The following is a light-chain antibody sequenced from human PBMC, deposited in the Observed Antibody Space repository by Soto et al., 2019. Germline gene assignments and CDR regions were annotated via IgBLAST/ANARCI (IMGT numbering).Light chain of an antibody. CDR2: AAS. CDR1: QIISSSY. Sequence: ETVLTQSPGTLSLSPGERATLSCRVSQIISSSYLAWYQQKPGQAPRLLIYAASTRATGIPDRFSGSGSGTEFTLTISSLQSEDFAVYYCQQYNNWPLTFGGGTKVEIK. J-gene: IGKJ4*01. CDR3: QQYNNWPLT. V-gene: IGKV3D-15*01.